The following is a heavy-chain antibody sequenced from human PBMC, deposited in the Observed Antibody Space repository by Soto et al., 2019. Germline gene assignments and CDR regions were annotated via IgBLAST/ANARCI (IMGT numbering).Heavy chain of an antibody. J-gene: IGHJ6*02. CDR1: GGTFSNYA. D-gene: IGHD6-19*01. CDR2: IVPIFGST. Sequence: QVQLVQSGAEVTKPGSSVKVSCKASGGTFSNYAISWVRQAPGQGLEWMGGIVPIFGSTNYAQKCQGRATIIADDFTTTAYLELSRLRSEGSAMYSCARVDAVAVIYNDHGLDVWGQGTAVRFSS. CDR3: ARVDAVAVIYNDHGLDV. V-gene: IGHV1-69*12.